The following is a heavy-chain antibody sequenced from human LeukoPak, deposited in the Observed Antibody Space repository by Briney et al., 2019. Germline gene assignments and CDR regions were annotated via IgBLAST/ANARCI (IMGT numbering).Heavy chain of an antibody. CDR3: AKCPGTTVTTTPLDY. D-gene: IGHD4-17*01. CDR1: GFSFSTYA. V-gene: IGHV3-23*01. Sequence: PGGSLRLSCAASGFSFSTYAMSWVRQAPGKGLEWVSVITDSGYSTYYEDSVKGRFTILRDNSKNTLYLQMNSLRAEDTAVYYCAKCPGTTVTTTPLDYWGQGTLVTVSS. J-gene: IGHJ4*02. CDR2: ITDSGYST.